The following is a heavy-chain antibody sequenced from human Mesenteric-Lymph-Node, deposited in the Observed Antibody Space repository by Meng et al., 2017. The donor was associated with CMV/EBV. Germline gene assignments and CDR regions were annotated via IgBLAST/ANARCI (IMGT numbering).Heavy chain of an antibody. J-gene: IGHJ4*02. CDR3: ARGDTNDRYCSCDY. D-gene: IGHD2-15*01. Sequence: ASVKVSCKASGYTFTSYGISWVRQAPGQGLEWMGWISAYNGNTNYAQKLQDRVTMTRDTSTTTVYMELSSLRSEDTAVYFCARGDTNDRYCSCDYWGQGTLVTVSS. CDR2: ISAYNGNT. CDR1: GYTFTSYG. V-gene: IGHV1-18*01.